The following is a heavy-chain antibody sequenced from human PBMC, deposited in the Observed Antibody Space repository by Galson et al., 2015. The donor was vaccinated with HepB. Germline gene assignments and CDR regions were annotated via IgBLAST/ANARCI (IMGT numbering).Heavy chain of an antibody. CDR3: AREAVAYYFDY. D-gene: IGHD2-15*01. J-gene: IGHJ4*02. Sequence: SLRLSCAASGFTFSSYAMHWVRQAPGKGLEWVAVISYDGSNKYYADSVKGRFTISRDNSKNTLYLQMNSLRAEDTAVYYCAREAVAYYFDYWGQGTLVTVSS. CDR2: ISYDGSNK. CDR1: GFTFSSYA. V-gene: IGHV3-30*04.